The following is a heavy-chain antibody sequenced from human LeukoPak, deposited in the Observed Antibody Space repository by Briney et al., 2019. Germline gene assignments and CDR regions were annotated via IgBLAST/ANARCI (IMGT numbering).Heavy chain of an antibody. CDR2: INQGGSDK. CDR3: TRDRSRAEDD. V-gene: IGHV3-7*01. J-gene: IGHJ4*02. D-gene: IGHD1-14*01. Sequence: GGSLRLSCAASGFTFSDHWMSWVRQAPGKGLEWVANINQGGSDKYYVDSVKGRFTISRDNANNLLYLQMNSLGGEDTAVYYCTRDRSRAEDDWGQGTLVTVSS. CDR1: GFTFSDHW.